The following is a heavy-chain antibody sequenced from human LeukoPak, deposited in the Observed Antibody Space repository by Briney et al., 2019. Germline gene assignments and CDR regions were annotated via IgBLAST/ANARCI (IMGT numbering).Heavy chain of an antibody. Sequence: GGSLRLSCAASGFTFSSYEMNWVRQAPGKGLEWVSYISSSGRTIHYADSVKGRFSISRDNAKNSLYLQMNSLRTEDTALYYCAKDLGYCSGGSCYVFDYWGQGTLVTVSS. V-gene: IGHV3-48*03. CDR2: ISSSGRTI. J-gene: IGHJ4*02. CDR1: GFTFSSYE. CDR3: AKDLGYCSGGSCYVFDY. D-gene: IGHD2-15*01.